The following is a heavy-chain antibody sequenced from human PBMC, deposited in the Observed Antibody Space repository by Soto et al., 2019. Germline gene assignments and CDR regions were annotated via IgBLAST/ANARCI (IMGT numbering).Heavy chain of an antibody. CDR1: GGSISSGGYY. V-gene: IGHV4-31*03. CDR3: ARGPGSYYYYYYYGMDV. D-gene: IGHD3-10*01. Sequence: SETLSLTCTVSGGSISSGGYYWSWIRQHPGKGLEWIGYIYYSGSTYYNPSLKSRVTISVDTSKNQFSLKLSSVTAADTAVYYCARGPGSYYYYYYYGMDVWRQGTTVTVSS. CDR2: IYYSGST. J-gene: IGHJ6*02.